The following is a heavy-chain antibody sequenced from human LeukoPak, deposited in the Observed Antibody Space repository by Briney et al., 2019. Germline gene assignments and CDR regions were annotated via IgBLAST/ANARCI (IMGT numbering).Heavy chain of an antibody. CDR3: ASPGYCSSPGCYTRAFDI. J-gene: IGHJ3*02. D-gene: IGHD2-2*02. CDR1: GYTFTSYY. V-gene: IGHV1-46*01. CDR2: INPSGGST. Sequence: GASVKVSCKASGYTFTSYYMHWVRQAPGQGLEWMGLINPSGGSTSYAQKFQGRVTMTRDTSTSTVYMELSSLRSEDTAVYYCASPGYCSSPGCYTRAFDIWGQGTMVTVSS.